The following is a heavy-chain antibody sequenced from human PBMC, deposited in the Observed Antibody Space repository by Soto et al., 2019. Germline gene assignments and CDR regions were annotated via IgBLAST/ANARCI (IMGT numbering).Heavy chain of an antibody. CDR3: ARAFAVDYFDY. D-gene: IGHD3-3*01. Sequence: GGSLRLSCAASGFTFSSYAMHWVRQAPGKGLEWVAVISYDGSNKYYADSVKGRFTISRDNSKNTLYLQMNSLRAEDTAVYYCARAFAVDYFDYWGQGTLVTVSS. CDR1: GFTFSSYA. J-gene: IGHJ4*02. CDR2: ISYDGSNK. V-gene: IGHV3-30-3*01.